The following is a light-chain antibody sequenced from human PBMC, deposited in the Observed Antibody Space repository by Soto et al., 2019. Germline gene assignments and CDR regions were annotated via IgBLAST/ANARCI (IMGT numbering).Light chain of an antibody. Sequence: DIQMTQSPSSLSASVGDRVTITCRASQDIGNDLVWYQQKPGKAPKLLIYAASSLQSGVPSRFSGSGSGTDFTLTISSLQPEDFATYYCQQSYSTPLTFGGGTKVEIK. CDR1: QDIGND. J-gene: IGKJ4*01. CDR2: AAS. V-gene: IGKV1-39*01. CDR3: QQSYSTPLT.